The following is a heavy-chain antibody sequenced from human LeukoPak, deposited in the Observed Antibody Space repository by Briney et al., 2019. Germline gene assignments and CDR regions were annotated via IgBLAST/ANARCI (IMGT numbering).Heavy chain of an antibody. V-gene: IGHV3-23*01. CDR2: ISGSDGNT. D-gene: IGHD2-2*01. CDR3: AKGHCSSTTCSLGY. CDR1: GFTFSSYA. J-gene: IGHJ4*02. Sequence: PGGSLRLSCAASGFTFSSYAMSWVRQAAGKGLEWVSVISGSDGNTYYADSVKGRFTISRDNSKNTLYLQMSSLETEDTAVYYCAKGHCSSTTCSLGYWGQGSLVTVSS.